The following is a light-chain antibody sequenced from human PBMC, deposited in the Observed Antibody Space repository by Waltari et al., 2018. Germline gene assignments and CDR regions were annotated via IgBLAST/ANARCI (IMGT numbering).Light chain of an antibody. CDR1: SSDVGGYNY. CDR2: DVT. Sequence: QSALTQPRSVSGSPGQSVAISCTGTSSDVGGYNYVSWYQQHPGKAPKLMIYDVTERPSGVPDRFSASKSGTSASLAISGLQSDDEGVYYCAAWDDSLNGLYVFGTGTKVTVL. CDR3: AAWDDSLNGLYV. J-gene: IGLJ1*01. V-gene: IGLV2-11*01.